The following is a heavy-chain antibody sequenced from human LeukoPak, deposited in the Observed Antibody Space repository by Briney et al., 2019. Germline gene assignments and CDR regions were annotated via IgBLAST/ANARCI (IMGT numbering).Heavy chain of an antibody. J-gene: IGHJ3*02. Sequence: GGSLRLSCAASGFTFSSYAMSWVRQAPGKGLEWVSGITGSGGSTYYADSVKSRFTISRDNSKNTLYLQMDSLRAEDTAVYYCAKRYYYDSSRGAFDMWGQGTMVTVSS. CDR1: GFTFSSYA. CDR2: ITGSGGST. D-gene: IGHD3-22*01. V-gene: IGHV3-23*01. CDR3: AKRYYYDSSRGAFDM.